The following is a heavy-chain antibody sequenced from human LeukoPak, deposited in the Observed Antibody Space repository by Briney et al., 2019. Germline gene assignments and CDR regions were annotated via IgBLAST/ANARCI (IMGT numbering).Heavy chain of an antibody. J-gene: IGHJ4*02. Sequence: PGGSLRLSCSASGFTFSSYWMHWVRQPPGRGLVWVSRINSDGSRTDYADSVKGRFTISRDNSKNTLYLQMNSLRAEDTAVYYCAKEIWPTVTTPGWTYFDYWGQGALVTVSS. V-gene: IGHV3-74*01. CDR2: INSDGSRT. CDR1: GFTFSSYW. D-gene: IGHD4-17*01. CDR3: AKEIWPTVTTPGWTYFDY.